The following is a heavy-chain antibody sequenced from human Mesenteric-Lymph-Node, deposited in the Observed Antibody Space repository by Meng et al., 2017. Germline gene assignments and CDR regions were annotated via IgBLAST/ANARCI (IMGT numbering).Heavy chain of an antibody. CDR3: ARDIAVAGTRYYYYGMDV. D-gene: IGHD6-19*01. J-gene: IGHJ6*02. Sequence: SCAISGDSVSSNSAAWNWIRQSPSRGLEWLGRTYYRSKWYNDYAVSVKSRITINPDTSKNQFSLQLNSVTPEDTAVYYCARDIAVAGTRYYYYGMDVWGQGTTVTVSS. CDR1: GDSVSSNSAA. CDR2: TYYRSKWYN. V-gene: IGHV6-1*01.